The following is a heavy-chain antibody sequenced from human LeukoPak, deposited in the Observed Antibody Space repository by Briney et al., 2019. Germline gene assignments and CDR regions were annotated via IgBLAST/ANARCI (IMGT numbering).Heavy chain of an antibody. Sequence: GGSLRLSCAASGFTFSSYSMNWVRQAPGEGLEWVANIKQDGSEKYYVDSVKGRFALSRDNAKSSLYLQMNSLRAEDTAVYYCARNLYFFDYWGQGALVTVSS. CDR2: IKQDGSEK. J-gene: IGHJ4*02. CDR3: ARNLYFFDY. V-gene: IGHV3-7*01. CDR1: GFTFSSYS. D-gene: IGHD2/OR15-2a*01.